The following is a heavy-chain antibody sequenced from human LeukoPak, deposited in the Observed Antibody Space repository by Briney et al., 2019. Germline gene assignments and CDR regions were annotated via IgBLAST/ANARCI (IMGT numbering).Heavy chain of an antibody. Sequence: PSEALSLTCTVSSGSIGSSGYYWGWIRQPPGKGLEWVGSIYYSGSTYYNPSLKSRVTISVDTSENHFSLKLSSVTAADTAVYYCARGRYGYWGQGTLVTVSS. CDR3: ARGRYGY. D-gene: IGHD1-14*01. CDR2: IYYSGST. J-gene: IGHJ4*02. CDR1: SGSIGSSGYY. V-gene: IGHV4-39*02.